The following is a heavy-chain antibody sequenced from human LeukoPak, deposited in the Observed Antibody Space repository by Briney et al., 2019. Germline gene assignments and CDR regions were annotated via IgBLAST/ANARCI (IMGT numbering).Heavy chain of an antibody. CDR3: ARDTHSSGWYGAFDI. J-gene: IGHJ3*02. CDR2: INTNTGNP. V-gene: IGHV7-4-1*02. Sequence: ASVKVSCKASGYTFTSYAMNWVRQAPGQGLEWMGWINTNTGNPTYAQGSTGRFVFSLDTSVSTAYLQISSLKAEDTAVYYCARDTHSSGWYGAFDIWGQGTMVTVSS. D-gene: IGHD6-19*01. CDR1: GYTFTSYA.